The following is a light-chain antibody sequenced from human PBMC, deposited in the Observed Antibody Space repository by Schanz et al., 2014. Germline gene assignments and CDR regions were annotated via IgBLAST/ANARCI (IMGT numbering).Light chain of an antibody. Sequence: QSVLTQPPSASGTPGQRVTISCSGSSSNIGSNTVNWYQQLPGTAPKLLIYSNNQRPSGVPARFSGSKSGTSGSLAITGLQAEDEADYYCQSYDSSLSGAYVFGSGTKLTVL. J-gene: IGLJ1*01. CDR1: SSNIGSNT. V-gene: IGLV1-44*01. CDR2: SNN. CDR3: QSYDSSLSGAYV.